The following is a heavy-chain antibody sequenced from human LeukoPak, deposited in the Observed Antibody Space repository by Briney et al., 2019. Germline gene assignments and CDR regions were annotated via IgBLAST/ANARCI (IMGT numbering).Heavy chain of an antibody. CDR1: GYSFTGYY. J-gene: IGHJ5*02. CDR2: INPNSGDA. D-gene: IGHD3-22*01. Sequence: ASVKVSCKASGYSFTGYYMHWVRQAPGQGLEWMGWINPNSGDANYAQKFQGRVTMTRDTSISTAYMELSRLRSDDTAVYYCARDLRGYYFDISGYSIVHCFDPWGQGTLVTVSS. CDR3: ARDLRGYYFDISGYSIVHCFDP. V-gene: IGHV1-2*02.